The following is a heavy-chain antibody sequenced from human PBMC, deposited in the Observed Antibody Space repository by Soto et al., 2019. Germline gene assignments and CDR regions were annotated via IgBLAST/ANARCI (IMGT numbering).Heavy chain of an antibody. CDR1: GFTFSSYS. V-gene: IGHV3-21*01. CDR3: ARDRATTFGGVILEVPYGMDV. D-gene: IGHD3-16*01. J-gene: IGHJ6*02. Sequence: GGSLRLSCAASGFTFSSYSMNWVRQAPGKGLEWVSSISSSSSYIYYADSVKGRFTISRDNAKNSLYLQMNSLRAEDTAVYYCARDRATTFGGVILEVPYGMDVWGQGTTVTVSS. CDR2: ISSSSSYI.